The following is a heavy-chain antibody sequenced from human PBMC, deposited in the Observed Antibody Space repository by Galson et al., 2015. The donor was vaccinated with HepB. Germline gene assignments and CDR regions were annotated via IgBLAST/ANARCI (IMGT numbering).Heavy chain of an antibody. D-gene: IGHD2-15*01. CDR1: GFTFSSYA. CDR2: IEPTGAST. J-gene: IGHJ4*02. Sequence: SLRLSCAASGFTFSSYAMGWVRQAPGKGLEWVSAIEPTGASTYYADSVKGRFTISRDNSKNTLYLQMNSLRAEDTAVYYCAKARRLVVVAATGYWSPFDYWGQGTLGTVSS. CDR3: AKARRLVVVAATGYWSPFDY. V-gene: IGHV3-23*01.